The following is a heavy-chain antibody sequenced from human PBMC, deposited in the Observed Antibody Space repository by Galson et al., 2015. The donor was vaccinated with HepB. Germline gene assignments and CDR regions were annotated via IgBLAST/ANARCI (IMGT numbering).Heavy chain of an antibody. J-gene: IGHJ3*02. CDR1: GGTFSSYA. V-gene: IGHV1-69*13. Sequence: SVKVSCKASGGTFSSYAISWVRQAPGQGLEWMGGIIPIFGTANYAQKFQGRVTITADESTSTAYMELSSLRSEDTAVYYCARDPQGDDAFDIWGQGTMVTVSS. D-gene: IGHD3-16*01. CDR2: IIPIFGTA. CDR3: ARDPQGDDAFDI.